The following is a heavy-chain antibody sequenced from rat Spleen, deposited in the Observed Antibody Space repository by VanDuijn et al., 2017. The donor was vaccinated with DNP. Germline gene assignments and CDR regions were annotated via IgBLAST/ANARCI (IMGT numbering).Heavy chain of an antibody. D-gene: IGHD1-11*01. CDR1: GFSLTSYT. V-gene: IGHV2-6*01. CDR2: ISNGGST. Sequence: QVQLKESGPGLVQPSQTLSLTCTVSGFSLTSYTVTWVRQPPGKGLEWIAAISNGGSTYYNSALKSRLSISRDTSKNQVFLNMNSLQTEDTAFYCCTRDGTALLAYWGQGTLVTVSS. J-gene: IGHJ3*01. CDR3: TRDGTALLAY.